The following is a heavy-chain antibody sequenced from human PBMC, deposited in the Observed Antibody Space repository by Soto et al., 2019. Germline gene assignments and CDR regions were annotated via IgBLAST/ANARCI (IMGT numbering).Heavy chain of an antibody. J-gene: IGHJ6*02. CDR1: GYTFTRSG. Sequence: QVQLEQSGAEVKKPGASVKVSCKASGYTFTRSGISWVRQAPGQGPEWMGWISSYNGDTNYAQTFQGRVTMTTDTSRSTAYMELRSLRSDDTAVYYCAREGVAPYYYYGMDVWGQGTPVTVSS. V-gene: IGHV1-18*01. D-gene: IGHD5-12*01. CDR3: AREGVAPYYYYGMDV. CDR2: ISSYNGDT.